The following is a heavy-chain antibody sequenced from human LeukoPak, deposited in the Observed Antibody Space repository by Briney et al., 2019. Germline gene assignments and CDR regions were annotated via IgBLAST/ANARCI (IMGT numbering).Heavy chain of an antibody. CDR1: GGSISSSSYY. J-gene: IGHJ4*02. Sequence: PSETLSLTCTVSGGSISSSSYYWGWIRQPPGKGLEWIGSIYYSGSTYYNPSLKSRVTISVDTSKNQFSLKLSSVTAADTAVYYCARRRQDYEAAIDYWGQGTLVTVSS. D-gene: IGHD3-16*01. V-gene: IGHV4-39*01. CDR2: IYYSGST. CDR3: ARRRQDYEAAIDY.